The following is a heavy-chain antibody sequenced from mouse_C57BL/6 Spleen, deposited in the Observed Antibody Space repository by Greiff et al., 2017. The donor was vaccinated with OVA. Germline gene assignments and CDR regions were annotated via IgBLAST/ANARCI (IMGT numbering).Heavy chain of an antibody. CDR2: INPNNGGT. V-gene: IGHV1-18*01. D-gene: IGHD1-1*01. Sequence: VQLQQSGPELVKPGASVKIPCKASGYTFTDYNMDWVKQSHGKSLEWIGDINPNNGGTIYNQKFKGKATLTVDKSSSTAYMELRSLTSEDTAVYYCARSYYGSIAMDYWGQGTSVTVSS. CDR1: GYTFTDYN. CDR3: ARSYYGSIAMDY. J-gene: IGHJ4*01.